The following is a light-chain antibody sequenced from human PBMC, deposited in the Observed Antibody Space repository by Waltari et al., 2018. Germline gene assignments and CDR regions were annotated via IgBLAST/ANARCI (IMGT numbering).Light chain of an antibody. J-gene: IGKJ1*01. V-gene: IGKV1-5*03. CDR3: QQYNSYSWT. Sequence: DIQMTQSPSTLSASVGDRVTITCRSSQSISSWLALYQQKKGKAPKLLIYKASSLESGVPSRFSGIGSGTEFTLTISSLQPDDFATYYCQQYNSYSWTFGQGTKVEIK. CDR2: KAS. CDR1: QSISSW.